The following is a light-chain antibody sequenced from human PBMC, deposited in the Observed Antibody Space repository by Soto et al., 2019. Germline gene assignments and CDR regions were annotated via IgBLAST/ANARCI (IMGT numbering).Light chain of an antibody. V-gene: IGLV1-47*01. CDR3: AAWNDSLSGVV. CDR2: KNN. CDR1: SSNIGDNY. J-gene: IGLJ2*01. Sequence: QSVLTQPPSASGTPGQRVTISCSGTSSNIGDNYVCWYQQLPGTAPKLLIYKNNHRPSGVSYRFSGSKSGTSASLAISGLRAEDEADYYCAAWNDSLSGVVFGGGTKLTVL.